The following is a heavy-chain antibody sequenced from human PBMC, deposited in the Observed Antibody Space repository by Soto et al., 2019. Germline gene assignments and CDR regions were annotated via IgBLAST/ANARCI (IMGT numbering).Heavy chain of an antibody. J-gene: IGHJ4*02. CDR2: ISGGGDSR. V-gene: IGHV3-23*01. D-gene: IGHD3-10*01. CDR1: GFTFRNYA. Sequence: RRLSCAAAGFTFRNYAMNLVGQAPGKGLEWVSSISGGGDSRKYVDSVKGRFTISRDNSKNTLYLQMNSLRAEDTAVYYCAKDLFTMVRLFDSWGQGTLVTVSS. CDR3: AKDLFTMVRLFDS.